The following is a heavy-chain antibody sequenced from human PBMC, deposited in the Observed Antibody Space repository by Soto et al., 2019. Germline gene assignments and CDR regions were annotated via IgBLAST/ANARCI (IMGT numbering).Heavy chain of an antibody. J-gene: IGHJ4*02. CDR3: ARCIAAAGPIDY. V-gene: IGHV4-59*01. D-gene: IGHD6-13*01. CDR1: GGSISSYY. CDR2: IYYSGSS. Sequence: SETLSLTCTVSGGSISSYYWSWIRQPPGKRLEWIGSIYYSGSSNYNPSLKSRVTISVDTSKNQFSLRLTSVTAADTAVYYCARCIAAAGPIDYWGQGTLVTVSS.